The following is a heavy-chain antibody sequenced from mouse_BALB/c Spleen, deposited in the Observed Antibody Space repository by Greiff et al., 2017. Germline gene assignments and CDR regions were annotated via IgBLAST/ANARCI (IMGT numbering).Heavy chain of an antibody. CDR1: GYTFTTYV. CDR3: ARSEVTPWFAY. Sequence: VQLQQSGPELVKPGASVKMSCKASGYTFTTYVMHWVKQKPGQGLEWIGYINPYNDGTKYNEKFKGKATLTSDKSSSTAYMELSSLTSEDSAVYYCARSEVTPWFAYWGQGTLVTVSA. CDR2: INPYNDGT. J-gene: IGHJ3*01. D-gene: IGHD2-3*01. V-gene: IGHV1-14*01.